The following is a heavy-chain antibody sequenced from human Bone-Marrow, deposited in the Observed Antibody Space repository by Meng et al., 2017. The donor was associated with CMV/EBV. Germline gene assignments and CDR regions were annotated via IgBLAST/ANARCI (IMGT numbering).Heavy chain of an antibody. V-gene: IGHV5-51*01. CDR3: ARHPGNPRRSNWFDP. J-gene: IGHJ5*02. Sequence: KVSCKGSGYSFTSYWIGWVRQMPGKGLEWMGIIYPGDSDTRYSPSFQGQVTISADKSISTAYLQWSSLKASDTAMYYCARHPGNPRRSNWFDPRGQGTLVTVSS. CDR2: IYPGDSDT. D-gene: IGHD4-23*01. CDR1: GYSFTSYW.